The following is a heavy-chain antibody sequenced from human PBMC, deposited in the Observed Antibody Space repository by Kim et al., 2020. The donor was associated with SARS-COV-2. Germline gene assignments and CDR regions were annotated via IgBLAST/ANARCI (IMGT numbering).Heavy chain of an antibody. Sequence: SETLSLTCTVSGGSISSYYLSWIRQPPGKGLEWIGYIYYSGSTNYNPSLKSRVTISVDTPKNQFSLKLSSVTAADTAVYYCARRSLGYYDSSGPTNAFDLWGQGTMVTVSS. D-gene: IGHD3-22*01. CDR1: GGSISSYY. CDR2: IYYSGST. CDR3: ARRSLGYYDSSGPTNAFDL. J-gene: IGHJ3*01. V-gene: IGHV4-59*08.